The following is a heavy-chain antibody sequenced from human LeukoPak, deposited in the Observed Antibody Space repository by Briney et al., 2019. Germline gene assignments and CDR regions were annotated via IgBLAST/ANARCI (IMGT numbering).Heavy chain of an antibody. Sequence: SGPTLVNPTQTLTLTCTFSGFSLSTGEVGVAWTRQPPGKALEFLALIYGNGERRYSPSLKSRLTITKDTSKNRVVLTMANVDPVDTGTYYCAHDSPGYYGFDYWGQGSLVTVSS. V-gene: IGHV2-5*01. J-gene: IGHJ4*02. D-gene: IGHD3-22*01. CDR2: IYGNGER. CDR1: GFSLSTGEVG. CDR3: AHDSPGYYGFDY.